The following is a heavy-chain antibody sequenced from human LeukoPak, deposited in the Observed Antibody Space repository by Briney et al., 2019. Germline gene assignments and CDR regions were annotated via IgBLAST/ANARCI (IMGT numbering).Heavy chain of an antibody. D-gene: IGHD1-1*01. V-gene: IGHV4-34*01. J-gene: IGHJ4*03. CDR1: GVSFSAYY. CDR3: ARGPTISETGYFDY. CDR2: INHRGDT. Sequence: RTSETLSLTCAVYGVSFSAYYWSWIRQSPGKGLEWIAEINHRGDTHYNPSVKSRVSISVDTSKNQFSLKVTSLTAADTAVYYCARGPTISETGYFDYWGQGTLVTVSS.